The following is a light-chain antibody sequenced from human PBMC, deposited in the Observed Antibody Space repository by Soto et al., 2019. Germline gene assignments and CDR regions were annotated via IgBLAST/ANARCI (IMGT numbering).Light chain of an antibody. CDR1: QGVSSN. CDR2: GAS. V-gene: IGKV3-15*01. CDR3: QQYNNWPYT. J-gene: IGKJ2*01. Sequence: VMTQSPGTLSVSPGERATLSCRASQGVSSNLAWYQQKPGQAPRPLMYGASTRPIGIPPRFSGSGSVTEFTLTISSLQSEDYALYYCQQYNNWPYTFGRGTILEI.